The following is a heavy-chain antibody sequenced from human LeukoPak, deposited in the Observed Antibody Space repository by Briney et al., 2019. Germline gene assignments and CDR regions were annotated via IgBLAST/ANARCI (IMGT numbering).Heavy chain of an antibody. V-gene: IGHV4-59*01. D-gene: IGHD4-17*01. J-gene: IGHJ6*02. CDR2: IYYSGST. CDR3: ASGGRGLRDYYYYGMDV. CDR1: GGSISSYY. Sequence: SETLSLTCTVSGGSISSYYWSWIRQPPGKGLEWIGYIYYSGSTNYNPSLKSRVTISVDTSKNQFSLKLSSVTAADTAVYYCASGGRGLRDYYYYGMDVWGQGTTVTVSS.